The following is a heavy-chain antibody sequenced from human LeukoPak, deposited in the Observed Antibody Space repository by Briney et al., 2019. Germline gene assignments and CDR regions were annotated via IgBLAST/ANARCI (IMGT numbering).Heavy chain of an antibody. Sequence: PSETLSLTCTVSGGSISSSSYYWDRIRQPPGKGLEWIGTIYYSGSTYYNSSLKSRVTISSDTSKNQFSLKLSSVTAADTAMYYCARAVIAATGLWFDPWGQGALVTVSS. CDR2: IYYSGST. CDR1: GGSISSSSYY. J-gene: IGHJ5*02. V-gene: IGHV4-39*07. CDR3: ARAVIAATGLWFDP. D-gene: IGHD6-13*01.